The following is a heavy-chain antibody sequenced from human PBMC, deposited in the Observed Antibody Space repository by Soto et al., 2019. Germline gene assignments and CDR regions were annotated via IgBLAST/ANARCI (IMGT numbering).Heavy chain of an antibody. J-gene: IGHJ4*02. CDR3: ARDRRYYYGSGTLPDY. V-gene: IGHV3-33*01. CDR2: IWYDGSNK. Sequence: QVQLVESGGAVVQPGRSLRLSCAASGFTFSSNGMHWVRQAPAKGREWVAVIWYDGSNKYYADSVKGRFTISRDNSKNTLYLQMNSLRAEDTAVYYCARDRRYYYGSGTLPDYWGQGTLVTVSS. D-gene: IGHD3-10*01. CDR1: GFTFSSNG.